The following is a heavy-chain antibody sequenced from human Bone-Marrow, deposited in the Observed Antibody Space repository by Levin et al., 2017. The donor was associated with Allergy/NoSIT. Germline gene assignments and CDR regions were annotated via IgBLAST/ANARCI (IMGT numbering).Heavy chain of an antibody. Sequence: GGSLRLSCAASGFTFGSYAVSWVRQAPGKGLEWVSTISDDGGSTLYAESMKGRFTISRDNSKSPLYLQMNSLIPEDTAVYYCAKDSFCSGTSCYSGFDAWGQGTLVTVSS. CDR3: AKDSFCSGTSCYSGFDA. V-gene: IGHV3-23*01. CDR1: GFTFGSYA. J-gene: IGHJ4*02. CDR2: ISDDGGST. D-gene: IGHD2-2*01.